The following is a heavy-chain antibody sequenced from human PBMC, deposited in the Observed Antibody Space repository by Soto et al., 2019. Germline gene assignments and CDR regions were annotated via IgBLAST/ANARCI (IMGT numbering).Heavy chain of an antibody. CDR1: GYPFTSYG. CDR3: ARDRLIAVSGLLHY. CDR2: ISAYNGKT. D-gene: IGHD6-19*01. V-gene: IGHV1-18*01. J-gene: IGHJ4*02. Sequence: QVQLVQSGAEVKKPGASVQVSCKTSGYPFTSYGINWVRQAPGQGPEWMGWISAYNGKTSYTQKFQGRVTMTTDTTKSTAYLELRSLRSDDTAVYYCARDRLIAVSGLLHYWGQGPRVTVSS.